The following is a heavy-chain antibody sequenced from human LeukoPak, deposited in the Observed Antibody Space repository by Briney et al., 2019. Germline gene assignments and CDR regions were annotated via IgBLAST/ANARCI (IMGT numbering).Heavy chain of an antibody. Sequence: SQTLSLTCTVSGGSISSGDYYWRWLRQPPGKGLEWIGYIYYSGSTYYNPSLKSRVTISVDTSKNQFSLKLSSVTAADTAVYYCARDQGGNWNDGGHYGMDVWGQGTTVTVSS. CDR2: IYYSGST. CDR1: GGSISSGDYY. D-gene: IGHD1-1*01. CDR3: ARDQGGNWNDGGHYGMDV. V-gene: IGHV4-30-4*01. J-gene: IGHJ6*02.